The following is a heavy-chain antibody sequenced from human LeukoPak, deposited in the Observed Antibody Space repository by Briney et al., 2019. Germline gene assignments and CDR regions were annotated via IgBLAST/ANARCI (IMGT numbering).Heavy chain of an antibody. Sequence: PGGSLRLSCSASGFTVSSYGMSWVRQAPGEWMEWVLFISTSSSYIYNADSVKGRFTISRDNAKNSLYLQMNSLRAEDTAVHYCARDQWGHNWNCPDYYMDVWGKGTTVTVSS. V-gene: IGHV3-21*01. J-gene: IGHJ6*03. CDR2: ISTSSSYI. CDR3: ARDQWGHNWNCPDYYMDV. D-gene: IGHD1-7*01. CDR1: GFTVSSYG.